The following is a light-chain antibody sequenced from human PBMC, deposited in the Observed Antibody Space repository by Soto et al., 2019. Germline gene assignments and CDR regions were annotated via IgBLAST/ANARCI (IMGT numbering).Light chain of an antibody. V-gene: IGKV1-5*03. J-gene: IGKJ1*01. Sequence: DLQMTQSPSTLSASVGDRVTITCRASQSINSWLAWYQQKPGKAPKLLIYKASSLESGVPSRFSGSGSGTEFTLTISSLQPDDFATYYCQQYITYWTFGQGTKVEIK. CDR3: QQYITYWT. CDR1: QSINSW. CDR2: KAS.